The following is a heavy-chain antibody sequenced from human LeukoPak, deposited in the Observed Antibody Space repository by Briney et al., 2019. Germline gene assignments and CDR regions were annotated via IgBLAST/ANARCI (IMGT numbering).Heavy chain of an antibody. CDR1: GGTFSSYA. CDR3: ARSAVGPAKYQLLYNWFDP. Sequence: SVKVSCKASGGTFSSYAISWVRQAPGQGLEWMGGIIPIFGTANYAQKFQGRVTITADKSTSTAYMELSSLRSEDTAVYYCARSAVGPAKYQLLYNWFDPWGQGTLVTVSS. CDR2: IIPIFGTA. V-gene: IGHV1-69*06. J-gene: IGHJ5*02. D-gene: IGHD2-2*01.